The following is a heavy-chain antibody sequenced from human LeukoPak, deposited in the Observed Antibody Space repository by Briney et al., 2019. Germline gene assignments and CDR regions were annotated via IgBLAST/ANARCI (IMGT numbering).Heavy chain of an antibody. Sequence: ASVKVSCKASGYTFTSYYMHWVRQAPGQRLEWMGWINPNTGGTNYAQKFQGRVTMTRDTSISTAYMELSRLRSDDTAVYYCASVNGAYCGGDCYSYWGQGTLVTVSS. CDR3: ASVNGAYCGGDCYSY. D-gene: IGHD2-21*02. CDR2: INPNTGGT. J-gene: IGHJ4*02. V-gene: IGHV1-2*02. CDR1: GYTFTSYY.